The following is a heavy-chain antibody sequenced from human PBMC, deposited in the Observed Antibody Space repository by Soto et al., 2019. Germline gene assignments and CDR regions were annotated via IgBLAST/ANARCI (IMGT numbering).Heavy chain of an antibody. D-gene: IGHD2-2*01. CDR3: ARPTGYQLPPMDV. CDR1: GYTFTGYY. J-gene: IGHJ6*02. CDR2: INPNSGGT. Sequence: GASVKVSCKASGYTFTGYYIHWVRQAPGQGLEWMGWINPNSGGTNYAQKFQGRVTMTRDTSISTAYMELSSLRSDDTAVYYCARPTGYQLPPMDVWGQGTTVTV. V-gene: IGHV1-2*02.